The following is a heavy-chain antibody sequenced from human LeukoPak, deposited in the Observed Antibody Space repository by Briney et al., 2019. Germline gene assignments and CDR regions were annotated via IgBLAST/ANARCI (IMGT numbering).Heavy chain of an antibody. CDR2: IRYDGSSK. CDR1: GFTFSSYG. J-gene: IGHJ4*02. D-gene: IGHD3-3*01. V-gene: IGHV3-30*02. CDR3: AKVRVTIFGGEDDY. Sequence: GGSLRLSCAASGFTFSSYGMHWVRQAPGKGLEWVAFIRYDGSSKYYADSVKGRFTISRDNSKNTLYLQMNSLRAEDTAVYYCAKVRVTIFGGEDDYWGQGTLVTVSS.